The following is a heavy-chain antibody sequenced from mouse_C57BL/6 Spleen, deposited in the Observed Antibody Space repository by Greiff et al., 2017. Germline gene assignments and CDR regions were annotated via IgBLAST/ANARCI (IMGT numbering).Heavy chain of an antibody. J-gene: IGHJ4*01. Sequence: QVQLPQPGAELVKPGASVKLSCKASGYTFTSYWMHWVKPRPGRGLEWIGRIDPNCGGTKYNEKFKSKATLTVDKPSSTADMQRSSLTSEDSAGYYCARRGGYTYAMDYWGQGASVTVAA. CDR1: GYTFTSYW. CDR2: IDPNCGGT. V-gene: IGHV1-72*01. D-gene: IGHD2-2*01. CDR3: ARRGGYTYAMDY.